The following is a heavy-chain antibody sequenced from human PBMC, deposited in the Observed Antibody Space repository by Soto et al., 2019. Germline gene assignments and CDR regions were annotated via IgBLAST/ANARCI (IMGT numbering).Heavy chain of an antibody. CDR3: AKYGAPYFDWFGWFDP. V-gene: IGHV3-23*01. Sequence: EVQLLESGGGLVQPGGSLRLSCAASGFTFSSYAMSWVRQAPGKGLEWVSAISGSGGSTYYADSVKCRFTISRDNSKNTLYLQMNGLRAEDTAVYYCAKYGAPYFDWFGWFDPWGQGTLVTVSS. D-gene: IGHD3-9*01. CDR2: ISGSGGST. CDR1: GFTFSSYA. J-gene: IGHJ5*02.